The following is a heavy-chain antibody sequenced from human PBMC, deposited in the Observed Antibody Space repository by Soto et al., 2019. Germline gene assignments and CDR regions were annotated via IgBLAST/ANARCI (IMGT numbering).Heavy chain of an antibody. V-gene: IGHV4-59*01. CDR1: GGSISSYH. CDR2: ASYSGNT. J-gene: IGHJ4*02. D-gene: IGHD3-22*01. Sequence: SETLSLTCTVSGGSISSYHWSWIRQPPEKGLEWIGYASYSGNTKYNPSLKNRVTMSVDTSKNQLSLKLSSVTAADTAVYYCARDFATYESSGYYYVVGFDYWGQGTLVTVSS. CDR3: ARDFATYESSGYYYVVGFDY.